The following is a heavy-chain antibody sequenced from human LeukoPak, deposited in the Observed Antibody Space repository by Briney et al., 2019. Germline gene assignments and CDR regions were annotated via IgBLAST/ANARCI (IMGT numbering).Heavy chain of an antibody. D-gene: IGHD6-19*01. V-gene: IGHV3-7*01. Sequence: GGSLRLSCAASGFTFSSYWMSWVRQAPGKGLEWVANIKQDGSEKYYVDSVKGRFTISRDNAKNSLYLQMNSLRAEDTAVYYCAKDGKAVAGAGYFDYWGQGTLVTVSS. CDR3: AKDGKAVAGAGYFDY. J-gene: IGHJ4*02. CDR1: GFTFSSYW. CDR2: IKQDGSEK.